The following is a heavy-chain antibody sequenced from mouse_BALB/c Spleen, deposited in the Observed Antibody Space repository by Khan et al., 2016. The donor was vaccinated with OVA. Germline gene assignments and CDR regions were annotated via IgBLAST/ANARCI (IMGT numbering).Heavy chain of an antibody. CDR2: ISSGGSYT. CDR1: GFTFSTYG. V-gene: IGHV5-6*01. D-gene: IGHD1-1*01. CDR3: TRLAYYYDSEGFAY. J-gene: IGHJ3*01. Sequence: EVELVESGGDLVKPGGSLKLSCAASGFTFSTYGMSWVRQTPDKRLEWVATISSGGSYTYYPDSVKGRFTISRDNAKNTLYLQVSSLKSEDIAMYYCTRLAYYYDSEGFAYWGQGTLVTVST.